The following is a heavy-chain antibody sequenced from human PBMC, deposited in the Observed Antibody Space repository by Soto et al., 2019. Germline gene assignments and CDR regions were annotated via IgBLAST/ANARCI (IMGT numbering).Heavy chain of an antibody. D-gene: IGHD5-12*01. Sequence: QVQLQESGPGLVKPSQTLSLTCTVSGGSITSSGYYCSWIRQHPGKGLEWIGDIYNSGSIYYNPSLKSRLSISLDTSKNQSSLKMISVTAADTAVLFCARYKSDIEMSSLYSYDYWGKGTVVTVSS. CDR2: IYNSGSI. CDR3: ARYKSDIEMSSLYSYDY. CDR1: GGSITSSGYY. V-gene: IGHV4-31*03. J-gene: IGHJ4*02.